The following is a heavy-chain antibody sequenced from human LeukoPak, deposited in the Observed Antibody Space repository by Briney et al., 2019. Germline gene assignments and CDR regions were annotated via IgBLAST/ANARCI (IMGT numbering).Heavy chain of an antibody. D-gene: IGHD1/OR15-1a*01. V-gene: IGHV3-30-3*01. CDR2: ISYDGSNK. J-gene: IGHJ4*02. CDR1: GFTFSSYA. CDR3: AKEEGPNNNKSPGVDY. Sequence: PGGSLRLSCAASGFTFSSYAMHWVRQAPGKGLEWVAVISYDGSNKYYADSVKGRFTVSRDNSKNTVYLQMNSLKTEDTAIYYCAKEEGPNNNKSPGVDYWGQGTLVSVSS.